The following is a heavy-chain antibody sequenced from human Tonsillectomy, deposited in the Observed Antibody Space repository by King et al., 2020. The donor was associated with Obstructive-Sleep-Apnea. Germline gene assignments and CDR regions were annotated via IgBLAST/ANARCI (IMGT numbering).Heavy chain of an antibody. J-gene: IGHJ5*02. CDR1: GGSTSSGSYY. CDR2: IYYSGKI. D-gene: IGHD6-13*01. Sequence: QLQESGPGLVKPSETLSLTCTVSGGSTSSGSYYWGWIRQPPGKGLEWIGRIYYSGKIYYNPSLKSRVIISVDTSKNQFSLRLSSVTAADTAVYYGATERAPGANWFDPWGQGTLVTVSS. CDR3: ATERAPGANWFDP. V-gene: IGHV4-39*07.